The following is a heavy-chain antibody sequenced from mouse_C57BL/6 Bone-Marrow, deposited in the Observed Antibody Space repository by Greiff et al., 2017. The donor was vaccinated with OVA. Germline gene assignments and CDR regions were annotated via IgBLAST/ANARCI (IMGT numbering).Heavy chain of an antibody. D-gene: IGHD1-1*01. CDR2: IDPSDSYT. Sequence: QVQLQQPGAELVKPGASVKLSCKASGYTFTSYWMQWVKQRPGQGLEWIGEIDPSDSYTNYNQKFKGKATLTVDTSSSTAYMPLSSLTSEDSAVYYCASSLSLYSSYPYYCDYWGQGTTLTVSS. CDR1: GYTFTSYW. J-gene: IGHJ2*01. V-gene: IGHV1-50*01. CDR3: ASSLSLYSSYPYYCDY.